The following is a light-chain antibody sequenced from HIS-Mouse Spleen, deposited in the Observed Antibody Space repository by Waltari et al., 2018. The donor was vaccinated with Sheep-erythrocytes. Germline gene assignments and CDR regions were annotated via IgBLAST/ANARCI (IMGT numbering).Light chain of an antibody. Sequence: DIQMTQSPSSLSASVGDRVTITCQASQDISSYLNWYQQKPGKAPKLLIYAASSLQSGVPSRFSGSGSGTDFTLTISSLQPEDFATYYCQQSYSTLMYTFGQGTKLEIK. CDR2: AAS. V-gene: IGKV1-39*01. J-gene: IGKJ2*01. CDR3: QQSYSTLMYT. CDR1: QDISSY.